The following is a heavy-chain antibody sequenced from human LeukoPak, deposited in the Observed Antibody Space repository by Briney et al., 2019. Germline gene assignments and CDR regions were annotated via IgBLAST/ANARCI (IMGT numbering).Heavy chain of an antibody. J-gene: IGHJ4*02. D-gene: IGHD3-9*01. Sequence: ASVKVSCKASGYTFTSYDINWVRQATGQGLEWMGWISTNTGNPTYAQGFTGRFAFSLDTSVSTAYLQISSLKAEDTAVYYCARTDYDILTGGETFDYWGQGTLVTVSS. CDR1: GYTFTSYD. CDR3: ARTDYDILTGGETFDY. V-gene: IGHV7-4-1*02. CDR2: ISTNTGNP.